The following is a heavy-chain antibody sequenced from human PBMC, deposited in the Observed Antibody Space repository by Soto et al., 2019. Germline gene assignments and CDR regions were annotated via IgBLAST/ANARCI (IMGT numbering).Heavy chain of an antibody. D-gene: IGHD3-3*01. CDR3: ARLFDDTISYYMDV. CDR1: GGSISSYY. Sequence: SETLSLTCTVVGGSISSYYWSWIRQPPGKGLEWIGYIYYSGSTNYNPSLKSRVTISVDTSKNQFSLKLSSVTAADTAVYYCARLFDDTISYYMDVWGKGTTVTVSS. V-gene: IGHV4-59*01. J-gene: IGHJ6*03. CDR2: IYYSGST.